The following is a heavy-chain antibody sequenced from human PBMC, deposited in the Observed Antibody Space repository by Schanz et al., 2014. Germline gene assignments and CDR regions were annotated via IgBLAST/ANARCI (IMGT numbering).Heavy chain of an antibody. CDR3: TRDRGALINHNDALDL. CDR2: ISYDGSHK. J-gene: IGHJ3*01. V-gene: IGHV3-30*04. D-gene: IGHD3-16*01. CDR1: GFNFRSYP. Sequence: VQLVESGGGLVQPGGSLRLSCAASGFNFRSYPMSWVRQAPGKGLEWVAVISYDGSHKDYADSVKGRFTISRDNSKNTVYLQMNSLRSEDTAVYYCTRDRGALINHNDALDLWGQGTMVSVSS.